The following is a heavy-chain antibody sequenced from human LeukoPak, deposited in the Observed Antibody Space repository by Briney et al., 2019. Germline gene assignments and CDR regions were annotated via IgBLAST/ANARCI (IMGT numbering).Heavy chain of an antibody. CDR3: ARADRTYYYYYYMDV. CDR2: IKQDGSEK. Sequence: PGGSLRLSCAASGFIFSSYWMSWVRQAPGKGLEWVANIKQDGSEKYYVGSVKGRFTISRDNAKNSLYLQMNSLRDEDTAVYYCARADRTYYYYYYMDVWGKGTTVTVSS. J-gene: IGHJ6*03. D-gene: IGHD1-14*01. CDR1: GFIFSSYW. V-gene: IGHV3-7*01.